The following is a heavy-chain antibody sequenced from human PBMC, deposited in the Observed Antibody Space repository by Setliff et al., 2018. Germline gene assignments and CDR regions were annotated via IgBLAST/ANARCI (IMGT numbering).Heavy chain of an antibody. J-gene: IGHJ5*02. Sequence: SETLSLTCTVSGGSISSYFWTWVRQPAGKGLEWIGRIYTNRTTNYNPSLKSRVTMSVDTSKNHFSLELSSVTAADTAVYYCAREDASGSARRFDPWGQGTLVTSPQ. CDR3: AREDASGSARRFDP. CDR1: GGSISSYF. V-gene: IGHV4-4*07. D-gene: IGHD3-10*01. CDR2: IYTNRTT.